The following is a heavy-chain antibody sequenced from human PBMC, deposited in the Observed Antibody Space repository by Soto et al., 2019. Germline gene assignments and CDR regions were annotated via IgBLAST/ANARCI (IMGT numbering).Heavy chain of an antibody. Sequence: GGSLRLSCAASGFTFSSYGMHWVRQSPGKGLEWVAVISYDGSNKYYADSVKGRFTISRDNSKNTLYLQMNSLRAEDTAVYYCAKDSAGGQLWDYYYYGMDVWGQGTTVTISS. CDR2: ISYDGSNK. J-gene: IGHJ6*02. CDR3: AKDSAGGQLWDYYYYGMDV. CDR1: GFTFSSYG. V-gene: IGHV3-30*18. D-gene: IGHD5-18*01.